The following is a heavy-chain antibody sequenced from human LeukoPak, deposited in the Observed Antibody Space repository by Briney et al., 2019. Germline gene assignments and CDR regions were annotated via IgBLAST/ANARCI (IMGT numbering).Heavy chain of an antibody. V-gene: IGHV3-33*01. CDR2: MSNDGINK. J-gene: IGHJ4*02. CDR1: GFTFSDYG. D-gene: IGHD1-26*01. CDR3: ARDGVAGARHPFDY. Sequence: GGSLRLSCAASGFTFSDYGMHWVRQAPGKGLEWVAVMSNDGINKYYADSVRGPFTISRDNSKNTLYLQMNSLRAEDTAIYYCARDGVAGARHPFDYWGQGTLVTVSS.